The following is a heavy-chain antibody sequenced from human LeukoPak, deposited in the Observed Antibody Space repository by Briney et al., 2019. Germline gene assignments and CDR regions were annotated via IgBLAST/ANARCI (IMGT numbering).Heavy chain of an antibody. V-gene: IGHV3-21*01. J-gene: IGHJ6*03. Sequence: GGSLRLSCAASGFTFSSYSMNWARQAPGKGLEWVSSISSSSSYIYYADSVKGRFTISRDNAKNSLYLQMNSLRAEDTAVYYCARSFRGAVATIRGYYYYYYYMDVWGKGTTVTVSS. D-gene: IGHD3-10*01. CDR1: GFTFSSYS. CDR3: ARSFRGAVATIRGYYYYYYYMDV. CDR2: ISSSSSYI.